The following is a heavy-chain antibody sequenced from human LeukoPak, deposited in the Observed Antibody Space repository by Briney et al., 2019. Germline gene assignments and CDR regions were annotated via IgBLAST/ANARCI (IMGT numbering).Heavy chain of an antibody. V-gene: IGHV1-46*01. Sequence: ASVKVSCKASGYTFTSYYMHWVRQAPGQGLEWMGIINPSGGSTGYAQKFQGRVTITADESTSTAYMELSSLRSEDTAVYYCARDLWVGATGLFDYWGQGTLVTVSS. CDR1: GYTFTSYY. D-gene: IGHD1-26*01. J-gene: IGHJ4*02. CDR3: ARDLWVGATGLFDY. CDR2: INPSGGST.